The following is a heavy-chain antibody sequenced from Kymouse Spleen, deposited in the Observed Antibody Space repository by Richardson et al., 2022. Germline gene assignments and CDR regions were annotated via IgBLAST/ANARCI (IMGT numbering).Heavy chain of an antibody. Sequence: EVQLVESGGGLVQPGGSLRLSCAASGFTFSDHYMDWVRQAPGKGLEWVGRTRNKANSYTTEYAASVKGRFTISRDDSKNSLYLQMNSLKTEDTAVYYCAREYSSSSYYYYGMDVWGQGTTVTVSS. CDR2: TRNKANSYTT. CDR1: GFTFSDHY. V-gene: IGHV3-72*01. D-gene: IGHD6-6*01. CDR3: AREYSSSSYYYYGMDV. J-gene: IGHJ6*02.